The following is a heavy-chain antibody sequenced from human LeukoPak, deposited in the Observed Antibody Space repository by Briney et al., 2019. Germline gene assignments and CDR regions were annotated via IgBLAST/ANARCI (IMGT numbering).Heavy chain of an antibody. V-gene: IGHV3-23*01. CDR1: AFSFSIYA. CDR2: ISGDGSST. D-gene: IGHD2-8*01. CDR3: AKDRVMGTARSFDD. J-gene: IGHJ4*02. Sequence: RGSRRLSWAAAAFSFSIYAMSCVRQVPGEGLGWVSAISGDGSSTYYAASVKGRFTISRDNSKNTLYLQMNSLRAEDTAVYYCAKDRVMGTARSFDDWGQGTLVTVSS.